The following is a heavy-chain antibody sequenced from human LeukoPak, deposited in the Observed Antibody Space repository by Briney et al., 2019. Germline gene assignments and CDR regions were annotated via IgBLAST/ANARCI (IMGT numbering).Heavy chain of an antibody. CDR3: AKDWDIVRGVTFLFDY. Sequence: PGRSLRLSCAASGFTFDDYAMHWVRQAPGKGLEWVSGISWNSGSIGYADSVKGRFTISRDNAKNSLYLQMNSLRAEDTALYYCAKDWDIVRGVTFLFDYWGQGTLVTVSS. D-gene: IGHD3-10*01. J-gene: IGHJ4*02. V-gene: IGHV3-9*01. CDR1: GFTFDDYA. CDR2: ISWNSGSI.